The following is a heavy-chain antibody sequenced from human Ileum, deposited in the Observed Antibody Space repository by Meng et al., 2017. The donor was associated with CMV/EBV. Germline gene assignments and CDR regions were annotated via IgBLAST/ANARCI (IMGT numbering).Heavy chain of an antibody. V-gene: IGHV2-5*01. CDR3: ALRGDTSLVFDF. CDR2: IYWNDDK. CDR1: GFSRRSSGLG. D-gene: IGHD5-18*01. Sequence: CSFSGFSRRSSGLGVGWIRQPPGKALEWLALIYWNDDKRFSPSLKNRVTITKDTSKNQVVLTMTNMDPVDTATYYCALRGDTSLVFDFWGQGTLVTVSS. J-gene: IGHJ4*02.